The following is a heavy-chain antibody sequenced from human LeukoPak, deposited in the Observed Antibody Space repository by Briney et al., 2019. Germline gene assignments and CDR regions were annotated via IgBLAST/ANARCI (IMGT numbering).Heavy chain of an antibody. V-gene: IGHV4-30-4*01. CDR3: ARGGRAVPGINWFDP. CDR1: GGSITTDDYY. CDR2: THYTGTT. Sequence: PSETLSLTCTVSGGSITTDDYYWNWIRQTPGEGLEWVACTHYTGTTFYNPSLKSRVSISVDTSENQLSLNLNSVTAADTAVYYCARGGRAVPGINWFDPWGQGTLVTVSS. D-gene: IGHD6-19*01. J-gene: IGHJ5*02.